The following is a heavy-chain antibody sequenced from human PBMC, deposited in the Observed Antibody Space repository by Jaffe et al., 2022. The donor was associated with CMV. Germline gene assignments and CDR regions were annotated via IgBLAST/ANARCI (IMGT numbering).Heavy chain of an antibody. D-gene: IGHD5-18*01. CDR2: IYYSGST. V-gene: IGHV4-31*03. Sequence: QVQLQESGPGLVKPSQTLSLTCTVSGGSISSGGYYWSWIRQHPGKGLEWIGYIYYSGSTYYNPSLKSRVTISVDTSKNQFSLKLSSVTAADTAVYYCARDRLYTAMAHRAFDIWGQGTMVTVSS. CDR3: ARDRLYTAMAHRAFDI. CDR1: GGSISSGGYY. J-gene: IGHJ3*02.